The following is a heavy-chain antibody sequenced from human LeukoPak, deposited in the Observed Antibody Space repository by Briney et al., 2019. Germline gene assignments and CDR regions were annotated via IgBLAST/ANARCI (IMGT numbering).Heavy chain of an antibody. D-gene: IGHD6-13*01. Sequence: SETLSLTCTVSGGSISSSSYYWGWIRQPPGKGLEWIGSIYYSGSTYYNPSLKSRVTISVDTSENQFSLKLSSVTAADTAVYYCARVRYSSSWYGIDYWGQGTLVTVSS. CDR2: IYYSGST. V-gene: IGHV4-39*07. CDR3: ARVRYSSSWYGIDY. J-gene: IGHJ4*02. CDR1: GGSISSSSYY.